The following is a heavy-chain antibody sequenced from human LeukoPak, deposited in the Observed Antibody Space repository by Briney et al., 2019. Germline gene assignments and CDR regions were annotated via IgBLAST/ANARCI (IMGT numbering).Heavy chain of an antibody. V-gene: IGHV3-74*03. CDR1: GFTFSTYW. D-gene: IGHD3-10*01. J-gene: IGHJ4*02. CDR3: ARDYAGSPDY. Sequence: GGSLRLSCTASGFTFSTYWINWVRQSPGKGLVWVALINGDGSTTTHADSVTGRFTISRDNAKNTAYLQMNSLRDEDTAVYFCARDYAGSPDYWGQGTLVTVSA. CDR2: INGDGSTT.